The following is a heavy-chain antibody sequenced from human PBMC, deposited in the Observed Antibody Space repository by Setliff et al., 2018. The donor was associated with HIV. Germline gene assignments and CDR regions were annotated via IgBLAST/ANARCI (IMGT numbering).Heavy chain of an antibody. D-gene: IGHD5-12*01. CDR3: ARGLVVVTDSDYDTNYYYYYYMDV. CDR1: GGSISSGGYY. J-gene: IGHJ6*03. V-gene: IGHV4-31*03. Sequence: SETLSLTCTVSGGSISSGGYYWSWIRQHPGKGLEWIGYIYYSGSTYYNPSLKSRVTISIDTSKNQFSLKLSSVTAADTAAYYCARGLVVVTDSDYDTNYYYYYYMDVWGKGTTVTVSS. CDR2: IYYSGST.